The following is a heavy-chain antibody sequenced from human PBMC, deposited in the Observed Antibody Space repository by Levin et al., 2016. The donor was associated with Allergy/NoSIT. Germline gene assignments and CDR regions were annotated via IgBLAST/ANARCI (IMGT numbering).Heavy chain of an antibody. CDR3: AREGQVGAIGGYWFDP. Sequence: WVRQAPGQGLEWMGGIIPIFGIANYAQKFQGRVTITADKSTSTAYMELSSLRSEDTAVYYCAREGQVGAIGGYWFDPWGQGTLVTVSS. D-gene: IGHD1-26*01. CDR2: IIPIFGIA. J-gene: IGHJ5*02. V-gene: IGHV1-69*17.